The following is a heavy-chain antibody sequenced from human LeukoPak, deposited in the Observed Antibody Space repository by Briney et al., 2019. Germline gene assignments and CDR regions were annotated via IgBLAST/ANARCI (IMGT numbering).Heavy chain of an antibody. CDR3: ARADYGDSFDY. V-gene: IGHV4-39*07. CDR1: GGSVSSSSYY. CDR2: IYYSGST. J-gene: IGHJ4*02. Sequence: PSETLSLTCTVSGGSVSSSSYYWGWIRQPPGKGLEWIGSIYYSGSTYYNPSLKSRVTISVDTSKNQFSLKLSSVTAADTAVYYCARADYGDSFDYWGQGTLVTVSS. D-gene: IGHD4-17*01.